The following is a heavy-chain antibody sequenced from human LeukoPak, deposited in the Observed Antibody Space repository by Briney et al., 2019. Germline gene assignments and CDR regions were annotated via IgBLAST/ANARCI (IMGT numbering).Heavy chain of an antibody. CDR1: GYTFTSYY. CDR3: ARARKTYSSGWHGHAFDI. D-gene: IGHD6-19*01. V-gene: IGHV1-46*01. J-gene: IGHJ3*02. CDR2: INPSGGST. Sequence: ASVKVSCKASGYTFTSYYMHWVRQAPGQGLEWMGIINPSGGSTSYAQKFQGRVTMTRDTSTSTVYMELSSLRSEDTAVYYCARARKTYSSGWHGHAFDIWGQGTMVTVSS.